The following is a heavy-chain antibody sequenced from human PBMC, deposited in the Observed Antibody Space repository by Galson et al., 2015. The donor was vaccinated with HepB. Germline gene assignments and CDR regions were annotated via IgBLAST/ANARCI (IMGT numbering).Heavy chain of an antibody. CDR3: ARSSNPIDY. CDR1: GASITSYY. CDR2: FSHSGST. V-gene: IGHV4-59*08. J-gene: IGHJ4*02. D-gene: IGHD6-13*01. Sequence: SETLSLTCTVSGASITSYYWSWIRQSPGKGLDWIGYFSHSGSTYYNPSLKSRVTISKDTSKNQFSLRLTSETAADTAVYYCARSSNPIDYWGQGILVTVSS.